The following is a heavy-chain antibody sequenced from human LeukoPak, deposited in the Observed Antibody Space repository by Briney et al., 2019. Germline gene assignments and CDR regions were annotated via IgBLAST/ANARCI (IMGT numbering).Heavy chain of an antibody. J-gene: IGHJ4*02. Sequence: PGGSLRLSCAASGFTFSSYAMSWVRQALGKGLEWVSAISGSGGSTYYADSVKGRFTISRDNSKNTLYLQTNSLRAEDTAVYYCAKKANKEGSYGDYEYYFDYWGQGTLVTVSS. D-gene: IGHD4-17*01. CDR3: AKKANKEGSYGDYEYYFDY. CDR2: ISGSGGST. V-gene: IGHV3-23*01. CDR1: GFTFSSYA.